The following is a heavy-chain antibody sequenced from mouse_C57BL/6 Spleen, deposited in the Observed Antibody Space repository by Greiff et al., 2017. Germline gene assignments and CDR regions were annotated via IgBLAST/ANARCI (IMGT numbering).Heavy chain of an antibody. J-gene: IGHJ2*01. CDR3: TRGGKLGRYFDY. Sequence: KQSGAELVRPGASVTLSCKASGYTFTDYEMHWVKQTPVHGLEWIGAIDPETGGTAYNQKFKGKAILTADKSSSTAYMELRSLTSEDSTVYYCTRGGKLGRYFDYWGQGTTLTVSS. V-gene: IGHV1-15*01. D-gene: IGHD4-1*01. CDR2: IDPETGGT. CDR1: GYTFTDYE.